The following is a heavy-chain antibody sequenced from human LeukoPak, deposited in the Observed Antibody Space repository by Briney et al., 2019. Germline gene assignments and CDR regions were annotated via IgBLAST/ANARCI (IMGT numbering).Heavy chain of an antibody. CDR2: INPSGGST. Sequence: ASVKVSCKTSGYTFTSYYMHWVRQAPGQGLEWMGIINPSGGSTTYALKFQGRVTMTRDTSTSTAYMELSSLRSEDTAVYYCARAPPYTSCWMEGVYWGQGTLVTVSS. D-gene: IGHD6-19*01. V-gene: IGHV1-46*01. CDR3: ARAPPYTSCWMEGVY. J-gene: IGHJ4*02. CDR1: GYTFTSYY.